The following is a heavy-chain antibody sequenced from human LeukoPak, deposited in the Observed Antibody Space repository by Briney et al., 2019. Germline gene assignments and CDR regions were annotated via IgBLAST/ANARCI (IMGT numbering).Heavy chain of an antibody. V-gene: IGHV1-8*03. J-gene: IGHJ4*02. CDR3: ARGRSNYYDSSGSDY. CDR2: MNPNSGNT. CDR1: GYTFTSYD. Sequence: ASVKVSCKASGYTFTSYDINWVRQATGQGLEWMGWMNPNSGNTGYAQKFRGRVTITRNTSISTAYMELSSLRSEDTAVYYCARGRSNYYDSSGSDYWGQGTLVTVSS. D-gene: IGHD3-22*01.